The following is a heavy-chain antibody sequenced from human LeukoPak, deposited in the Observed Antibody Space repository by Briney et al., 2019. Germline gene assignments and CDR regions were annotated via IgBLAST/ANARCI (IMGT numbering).Heavy chain of an antibody. V-gene: IGHV3-64*01. CDR1: GFTFSSYA. Sequence: PGGSLRLSCAASGFTFSSYAMHWVRQAPGKGLEYVSAISSNGGSTYYANSVKGRFTISRDNSKNTLYLQMGSLRAEDTALYYCAKGSSGYYYDGIDYWGQGTLVTVSS. D-gene: IGHD3-22*01. CDR2: ISSNGGST. J-gene: IGHJ4*02. CDR3: AKGSSGYYYDGIDY.